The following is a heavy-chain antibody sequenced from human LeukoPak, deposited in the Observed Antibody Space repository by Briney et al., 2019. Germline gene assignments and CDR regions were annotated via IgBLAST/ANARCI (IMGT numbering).Heavy chain of an antibody. Sequence: ASVKVSCKTSGYTFANFAITWVRQAPGQGLEWMGWVNNWSSNTNSAQKLQGRVTMTTDTSTSTAYMELRSLRSDDTAVYYCAREMTTVTPDAFDIWGQGTMVTVSS. D-gene: IGHD4-17*01. CDR3: AREMTTVTPDAFDI. J-gene: IGHJ3*02. CDR1: GYTFANFA. CDR2: VNNWSSNT. V-gene: IGHV1-18*01.